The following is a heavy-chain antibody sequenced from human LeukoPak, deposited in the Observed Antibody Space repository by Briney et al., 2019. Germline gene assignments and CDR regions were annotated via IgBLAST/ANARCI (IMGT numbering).Heavy chain of an antibody. CDR2: INPNSCGT. V-gene: IGHV1-2*02. CDR3: ARQPYFDWLLSLDY. D-gene: IGHD3-9*01. Sequence: ASVKVCCKASGYTFTGYYMHWVRQAPGQGLEWMGWINPNSCGTNYAQKFQGRVTMNRDTSISTAYMELSRLRSDDTAVYYCARQPYFDWLLSLDYWGQGTLVTVSS. CDR1: GYTFTGYY. J-gene: IGHJ4*02.